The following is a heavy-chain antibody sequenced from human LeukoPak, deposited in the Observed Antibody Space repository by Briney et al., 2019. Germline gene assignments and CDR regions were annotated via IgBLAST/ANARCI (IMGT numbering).Heavy chain of an antibody. V-gene: IGHV3-53*01. Sequence: GGSLRLSCAASGFTVSSNYMSWVRQAPGKGLEWVSVIYSGGSTYYADSVKGRFTISRDNSKNTLYLQMNSLRAEDTAVYYCARGSDGYNQALVVDYWGQGTLVTVSS. CDR2: IYSGGST. CDR3: ARGSDGYNQALVVDY. CDR1: GFTVSSNY. J-gene: IGHJ4*02. D-gene: IGHD5-24*01.